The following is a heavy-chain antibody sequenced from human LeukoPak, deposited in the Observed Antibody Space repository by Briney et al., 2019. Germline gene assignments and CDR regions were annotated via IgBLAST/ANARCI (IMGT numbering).Heavy chain of an antibody. V-gene: IGHV4-34*01. Sequence: PSETLSLTCAVYGGSFSGYYWSWIRQPPGKGLEWIGEINHSGSTNYNPSLKSRVTISVDTSKNQFSLKLSSVTAADTAVYYCASTCSGGSCYPGLFSLFVYWGQGTLVTVSS. J-gene: IGHJ4*02. CDR3: ASTCSGGSCYPGLFSLFVY. CDR2: INHSGST. D-gene: IGHD2-15*01. CDR1: GGSFSGYY.